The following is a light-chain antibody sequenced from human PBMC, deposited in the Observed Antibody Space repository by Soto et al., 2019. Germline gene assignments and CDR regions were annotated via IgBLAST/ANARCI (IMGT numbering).Light chain of an antibody. J-gene: IGKJ1*01. V-gene: IGKV3-15*01. Sequence: EIVMTQSPATLSVSPGERVSLSCRASQSVSNKLAWYQQKPGQAPRLLIYGASTRATGILARFSGSGSVTEFTLTIDSLQSEDFAXXXXXXXXNWPQTFGQGTXX. CDR3: XXXXNWPQT. CDR1: QSVSNK. CDR2: GAS.